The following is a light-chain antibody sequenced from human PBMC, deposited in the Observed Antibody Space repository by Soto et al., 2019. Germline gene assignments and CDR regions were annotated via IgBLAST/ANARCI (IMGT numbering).Light chain of an antibody. V-gene: IGKV1-13*02. J-gene: IGKJ5*01. Sequence: IQLTQSPSYLSASVGDRVTITCRVSQGISSYLNWYRQKPGKAPKLLIYDASSLESGVPPRFSGSGSGTEFTLTISSLQPDDFATYYCQQYNSYPITFGQGTRLEIK. CDR2: DAS. CDR1: QGISSY. CDR3: QQYNSYPIT.